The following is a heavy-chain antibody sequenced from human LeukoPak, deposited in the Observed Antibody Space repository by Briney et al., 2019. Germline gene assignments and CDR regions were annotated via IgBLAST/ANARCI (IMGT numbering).Heavy chain of an antibody. D-gene: IGHD2-2*01. CDR3: ARRECSSTSCSENYSYYGMDV. J-gene: IGHJ6*02. CDR2: INHSGST. Sequence: SETLSLTCAVYGGSFSGYYWSWVRQPPGKGLEWIGEINHSGSTNYNPSLKSRVTISVDTSKNQFSLKLSSVTAADTAVYYCARRECSSTSCSENYSYYGMDVWGQGTTVTVSS. V-gene: IGHV4-34*01. CDR1: GGSFSGYY.